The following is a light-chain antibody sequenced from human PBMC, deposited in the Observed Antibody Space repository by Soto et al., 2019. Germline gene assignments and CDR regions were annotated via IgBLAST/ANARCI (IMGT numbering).Light chain of an antibody. CDR1: QSISNW. V-gene: IGKV1-5*01. Sequence: DIQMTQSPSPLSESVGDRVTITCRASQSISNWLAWYQQRPGEAPKLLMYDASTLENWVQSRVSGSGSGTQFSHTISGLGDDDFETYFCEKDNTYSYTFGQGTKL. CDR3: EKDNTYSYT. CDR2: DAS. J-gene: IGKJ2*01.